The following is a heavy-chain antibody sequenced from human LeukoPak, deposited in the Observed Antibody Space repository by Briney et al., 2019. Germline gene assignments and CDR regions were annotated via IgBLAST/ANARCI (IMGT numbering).Heavy chain of an antibody. V-gene: IGHV3-15*01. D-gene: IGHD3-22*01. CDR3: TTEDYYYDSSGYFNWFDP. CDR2: IKSKTDGGTT. CDR1: GFTFSNAW. J-gene: IGHJ5*02. Sequence: GGSLRLSCAASGFTFSNAWMSWVRQAPGKGLEWVGRIKSKTDGGTTDYAAPVKGRFTISRDDSSNTLYLQMNSLKTEDTAVYYCTTEDYYYDSSGYFNWFDPWGQGTLVTVSS.